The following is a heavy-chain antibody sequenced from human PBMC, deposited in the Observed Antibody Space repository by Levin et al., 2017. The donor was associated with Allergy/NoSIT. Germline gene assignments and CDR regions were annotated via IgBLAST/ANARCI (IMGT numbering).Heavy chain of an antibody. J-gene: IGHJ6*02. CDR2: IWYDGSNK. Sequence: GESLKISCAASGFTFSSYGMHWVRQAPGKGLEWVAVIWYDGSNKYYADSVKGRFTISRDNSKNTLYLQMNSLRAEDTAVYYCARDDEGRNDSSGSSHTYYYYYGMDGWGQGTTVTVSS. V-gene: IGHV3-33*01. D-gene: IGHD3-22*01. CDR3: ARDDEGRNDSSGSSHTYYYYYGMDG. CDR1: GFTFSSYG.